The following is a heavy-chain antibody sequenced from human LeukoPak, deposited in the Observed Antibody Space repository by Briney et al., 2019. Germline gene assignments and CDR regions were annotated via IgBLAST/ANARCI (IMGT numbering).Heavy chain of an antibody. CDR2: IYSGGST. J-gene: IGHJ3*02. Sequence: PGGSLRLSCAASGFTVSSNYKSWVRQAPGKGLEWVSVIYSGGSTYYADSVKGRFTISRENSKNTLYLQMNSMRAEDTAVYYCARGAGPDAFDIWGQGTMVTVSS. CDR3: ARGAGPDAFDI. D-gene: IGHD4/OR15-4a*01. CDR1: GFTVSSNY. V-gene: IGHV3-66*02.